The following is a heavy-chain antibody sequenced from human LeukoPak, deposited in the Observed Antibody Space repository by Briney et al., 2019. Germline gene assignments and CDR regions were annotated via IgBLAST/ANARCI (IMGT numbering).Heavy chain of an antibody. J-gene: IGHJ6*02. D-gene: IGHD5-24*01. CDR1: GFTFSSYG. Sequence: GGSLRLSCAASGFTFSSYGMHWVRQAPGNGLEWVAVIWDDGSNKYYADSVKGRFTISRDNSKTTLYLQMNSLRAEDTAVYYCAREINYGMDVWGQGTTVTVSS. V-gene: IGHV3-33*01. CDR3: AREINYGMDV. CDR2: IWDDGSNK.